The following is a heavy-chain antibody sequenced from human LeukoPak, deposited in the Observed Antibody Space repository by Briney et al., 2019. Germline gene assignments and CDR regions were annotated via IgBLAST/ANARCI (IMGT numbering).Heavy chain of an antibody. CDR2: IYYSGRT. V-gene: IGHV4-39*07. J-gene: IGHJ3*01. CDR3: AREGYYDTSASGAFDV. D-gene: IGHD3-22*01. Sequence: SETLPLTCAVSGGSISSYYWSWIRQPPGKGLEWIGSIYYSGRTYYNPSLKSRVSISVDTSRNQFSLRLSSVTAADTAIYYCAREGYYDTSASGAFDVWGQGTMVTVSS. CDR1: GGSISSYY.